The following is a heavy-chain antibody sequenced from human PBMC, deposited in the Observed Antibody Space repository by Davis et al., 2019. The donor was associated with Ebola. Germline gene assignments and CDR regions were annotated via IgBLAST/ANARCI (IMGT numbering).Heavy chain of an antibody. Sequence: ASVKVSCKASGYTFTGYYMHWVRQAPGQGLEWMGRINPNSGGTNYAQKFQGRVTMTRDTSASTAYMELSSLRSEDTAVYYCARGGYCSGGSCYFFDYWGQGTLVTVSS. CDR3: ARGGYCSGGSCYFFDY. J-gene: IGHJ4*02. CDR2: INPNSGGT. V-gene: IGHV1-2*06. CDR1: GYTFTGYY. D-gene: IGHD2-15*01.